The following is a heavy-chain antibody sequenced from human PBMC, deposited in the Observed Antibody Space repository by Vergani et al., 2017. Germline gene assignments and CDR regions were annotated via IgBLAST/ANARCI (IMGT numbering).Heavy chain of an antibody. D-gene: IGHD3-16*01. CDR1: GFTFSSYS. V-gene: IGHV3-21*01. CDR3: ARGVPGGVGDLFDY. J-gene: IGHJ4*02. Sequence: EVQLVESGGGLVKPGGSLRLSCAASGFTFSSYSMHWVRQAPGKGREWVSSISSSSSYIYYADSVKGRFTISRDKAKNSLYLQMNSMRAEDTTVYYCARGVPGGVGDLFDYGGQGTLVTVSS. CDR2: ISSSSSYI.